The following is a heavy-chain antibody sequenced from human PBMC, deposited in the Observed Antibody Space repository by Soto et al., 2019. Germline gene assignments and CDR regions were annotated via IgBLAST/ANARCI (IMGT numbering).Heavy chain of an antibody. CDR1: GFTFSSHA. J-gene: IGHJ6*02. CDR2: ISYDGSNI. Sequence: QEQLVESGGGVVQPGRSLRLSCAASGFTFSSHAIHWVRQAPGKGLEWVALISYDGSNIYYADSVKGRFTISRDDSKNTLYLKMNSLRVEDTAVYYGASARWLLNRGSYYDSGMAVWGQGTTVTVSS. V-gene: IGHV3-30-3*01. CDR3: ASARWLLNRGSYYDSGMAV. D-gene: IGHD5-12*01.